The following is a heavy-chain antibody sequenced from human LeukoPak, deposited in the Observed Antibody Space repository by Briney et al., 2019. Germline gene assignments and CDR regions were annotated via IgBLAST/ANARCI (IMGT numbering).Heavy chain of an antibody. CDR1: GFTFSRYR. CDR2: ISSGSSTI. J-gene: IGHJ4*02. V-gene: IGHV3-48*02. D-gene: IGHD3-22*01. CDR3: AREYYDSSGYPHFDY. Sequence: GGSLRLSCAASGFTFSRYRMNWVRQAPGKGLEWVSYISSGSSTISYADSAKGRFTVSRDNAKNSLYLQMNSLRDEETAVYYCAREYYDSSGYPHFDYWGQGTLVTVSS.